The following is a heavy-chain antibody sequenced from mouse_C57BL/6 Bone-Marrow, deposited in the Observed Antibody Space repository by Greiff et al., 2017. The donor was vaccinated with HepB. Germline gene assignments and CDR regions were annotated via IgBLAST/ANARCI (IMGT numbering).Heavy chain of an antibody. Sequence: QLQQPGAELVKPGASVKLSCKASGYTFTSYWMQWVKQRPGQGLEWIGEIDPSDSYTNYNQKFKGKATLTVDTSSSTAYMQLSSLTSEDSAVYYCARDYGSSYEDYFDYWGQGTTLTVSS. CDR2: IDPSDSYT. CDR1: GYTFTSYW. V-gene: IGHV1-50*01. D-gene: IGHD1-1*01. J-gene: IGHJ2*01. CDR3: ARDYGSSYEDYFDY.